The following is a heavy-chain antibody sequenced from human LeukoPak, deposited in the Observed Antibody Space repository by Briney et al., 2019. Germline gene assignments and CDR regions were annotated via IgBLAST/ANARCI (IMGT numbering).Heavy chain of an antibody. V-gene: IGHV3-7*01. J-gene: IGHJ4*02. CDR1: GFSFPPYW. CDR3: ARANNGGFDY. D-gene: IGHD2-8*01. CDR2: VNQDGREK. Sequence: GGSLRLSCAASGFSFPPYWLMWVRQTPEKGLEWVATVNQDGREKWYVDSVKGRFTISRDNAKNSLYLHMNSLRADDTDVYYCARANNGGFDYWGQGALVTVSA.